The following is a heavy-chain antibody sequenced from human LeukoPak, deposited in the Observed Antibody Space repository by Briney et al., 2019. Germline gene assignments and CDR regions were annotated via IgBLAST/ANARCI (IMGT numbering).Heavy chain of an antibody. CDR2: ISAYNGNT. CDR1: VYTFTSYG. CDR3: QAWFGELWQSFDP. J-gene: IGHJ5*02. D-gene: IGHD3-10*01. Sequence: GASVTVSCTASVYTFTSYGISWVRQAPGQGLEWMGWISAYNGNTNYAQKLQGRVTMTTDTSTSTAYMELRSLRSDDTAVYYCQAWFGELWQSFDPWGQGTLVTVSS. V-gene: IGHV1-18*01.